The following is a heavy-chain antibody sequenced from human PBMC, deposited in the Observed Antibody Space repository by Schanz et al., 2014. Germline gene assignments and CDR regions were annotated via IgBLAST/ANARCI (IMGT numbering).Heavy chain of an antibody. J-gene: IGHJ6*02. CDR2: IIPILDKT. V-gene: IGHV1-69*08. D-gene: IGHD2-2*01. CDR3: ATETSRTWFYNGVDV. CDR1: GGTFSSST. Sequence: QVQLVQSGAEVMKPGSSVKVSCKASGGTFSSSTLTWVRQAPGQGLEWMGRIIPILDKTNYAQKFQGRVTMTRDTSTSTVYMELSSLRSEDTAVYYCATETSRTWFYNGVDVWGQGTTVTVSS.